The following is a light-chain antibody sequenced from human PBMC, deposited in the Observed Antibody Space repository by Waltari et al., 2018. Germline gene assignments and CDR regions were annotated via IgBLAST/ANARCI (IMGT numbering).Light chain of an antibody. Sequence: QSVLTQPPSVSGAPGQRVTISCTGTSSNIGAGHDVHWYHHFPGRAPKLLIYGNSNRPSVVPDRFPGSKSDTSASLTMTGLQAEDEADYSCHAFDSSLGTGVVFGGGTKVTVL. V-gene: IGLV1-40*01. CDR1: SSNIGAGHD. CDR3: HAFDSSLGTGVV. CDR2: GNS. J-gene: IGLJ2*01.